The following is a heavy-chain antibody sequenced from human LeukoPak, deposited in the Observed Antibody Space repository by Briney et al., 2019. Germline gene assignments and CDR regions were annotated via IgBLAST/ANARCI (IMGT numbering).Heavy chain of an antibody. CDR3: AKGAGPPWFDP. CDR2: IYYSGST. V-gene: IGHV4-59*08. Sequence: SETLSLTCTVSGGSISSYYWSWIRQPPGKGLEWIGYIYYSGSTYSPSLKSRVTISIDTSRNQFSMNLNSVTAADTAVYYCAKGAGPPWFDPWGQGTLVTVSS. J-gene: IGHJ5*02. D-gene: IGHD6-19*01. CDR1: GGSISSYY.